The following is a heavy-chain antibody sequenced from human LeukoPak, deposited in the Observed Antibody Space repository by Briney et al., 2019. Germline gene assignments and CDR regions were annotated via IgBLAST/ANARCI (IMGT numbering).Heavy chain of an antibody. CDR2: INPNSGDT. J-gene: IGHJ4*02. Sequence: VKVSCKASGYTFTGYHLHWVRQAPGHGLEWMGRINPNSGDTIYAQKFQGRVTMTRDTSISTAYMELSRLRSDDTAVYYCARDYCSSTSCLFDYWGQGTLVAVSS. V-gene: IGHV1-2*06. D-gene: IGHD2-2*01. CDR3: ARDYCSSTSCLFDY. CDR1: GYTFTGYH.